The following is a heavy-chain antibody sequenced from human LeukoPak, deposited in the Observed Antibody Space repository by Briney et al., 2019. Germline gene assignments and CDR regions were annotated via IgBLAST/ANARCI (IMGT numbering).Heavy chain of an antibody. CDR1: GGTFSSYA. Sequence: GSSVKVSCKASGGTFSSYAINWVRQATGQGLEWMGWMNPNSGNTGYAQKFQGRVTMTRNTSISTAYMELSSLRSEDTAVYYCARGAGGLRRYTIFGVWGQGTLVTVSS. J-gene: IGHJ4*02. CDR3: ARGAGGLRRYTIFGV. CDR2: MNPNSGNT. V-gene: IGHV1-8*02. D-gene: IGHD3-3*01.